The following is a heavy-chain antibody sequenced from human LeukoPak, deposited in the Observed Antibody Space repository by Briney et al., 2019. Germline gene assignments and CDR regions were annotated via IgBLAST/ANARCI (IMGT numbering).Heavy chain of an antibody. CDR1: GYFFPSSW. CDR2: IYPDDSET. V-gene: IGHV5-51*01. D-gene: IGHD3-10*01. J-gene: IGHJ3*02. CDR3: ARGMGRRAFEI. Sequence: GESLKISCKASGYFFPSSWIGWVRQMPGKGLEWMGIIYPDDSETIYGPSFQGQVTISADKSISTAYLQWSSLKASDTAMYYCARGMGRRAFEIWGQGTMVTVSS.